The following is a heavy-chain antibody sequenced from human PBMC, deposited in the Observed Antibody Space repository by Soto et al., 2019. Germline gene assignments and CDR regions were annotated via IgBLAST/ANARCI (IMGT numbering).Heavy chain of an antibody. CDR1: GFSFSSYW. CDR3: AKVGLFDGNKPITFEF. D-gene: IGHD3-10*01. Sequence: PGGSLRLSCAASGFSFSSYWMSWVRQAPGRGLEWVANINQDATRQSYVDSVEGQFSISRDNAKNSLYLQMNSLRVEDTAVYYCAKVGLFDGNKPITFEFWGQGTLFTVSS. J-gene: IGHJ4*02. V-gene: IGHV3-7*03. CDR2: INQDATRQ.